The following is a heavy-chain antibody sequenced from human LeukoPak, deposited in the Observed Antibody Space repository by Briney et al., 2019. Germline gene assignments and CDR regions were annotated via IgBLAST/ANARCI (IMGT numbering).Heavy chain of an antibody. J-gene: IGHJ4*02. CDR2: IKHDGNDK. Sequence: GGSLRLSCAASGFTFSSYGMTWVRQAPGKGLEWVANIKHDGNDKYFVDSVKGRFTISRDNAKNSLHLQMNSLRAEDTAVYYCARILPLRVPAAMGDWGQGTLVTVSS. V-gene: IGHV3-7*01. CDR3: ARILPLRVPAAMGD. CDR1: GFTFSSYG. D-gene: IGHD2-2*01.